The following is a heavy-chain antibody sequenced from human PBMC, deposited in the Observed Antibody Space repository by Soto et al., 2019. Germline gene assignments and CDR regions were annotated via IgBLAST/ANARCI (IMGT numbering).Heavy chain of an antibody. CDR1: GVSIKSYY. D-gene: IGHD1-26*01. Sequence: LQESGPGLVKPSETLSLTCLVSGVSIKSYYWSWIRQSPGEGLEWIGYMYDRGSTNYNPSLRSRVSLSIDTSKSHFSLNLASVTAADSAVYYCARLEVGLWYFDLWGPGTLVTVSS. CDR3: ARLEVGLWYFDL. J-gene: IGHJ2*01. V-gene: IGHV4-59*08. CDR2: MYDRGST.